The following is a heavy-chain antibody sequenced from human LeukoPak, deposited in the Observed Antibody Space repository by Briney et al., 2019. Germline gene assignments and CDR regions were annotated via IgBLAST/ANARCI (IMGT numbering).Heavy chain of an antibody. J-gene: IGHJ5*02. Sequence: ASVKVSCKAFGYTFTSNYMHWVRQAPGQGPEWMGVISPSGGSTTYAPKFQGRGTLTRDMSTSTDYLELSSLRSENTAVYYCARDNSVRDEAWWFYPWGQGTLVTVSS. D-gene: IGHD5-24*01. V-gene: IGHV1-46*01. CDR1: GYTFTSNY. CDR2: ISPSGGST. CDR3: ARDNSVRDEAWWFYP.